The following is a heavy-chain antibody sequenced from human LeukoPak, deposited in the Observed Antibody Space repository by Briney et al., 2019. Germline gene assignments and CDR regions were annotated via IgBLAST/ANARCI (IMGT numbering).Heavy chain of an antibody. Sequence: GGSLRLSCAASGFTFSSCAMSWVRQAPGKGLEWVSYISSSGSTIYYADSVKGRFTISRDNAKNSLYLQMNSLRAEDTAVYYCARVSCYGDYEDAFDIWGQGTMVTVSS. D-gene: IGHD4-17*01. CDR1: GFTFSSCA. J-gene: IGHJ3*02. V-gene: IGHV3-48*03. CDR2: ISSSGSTI. CDR3: ARVSCYGDYEDAFDI.